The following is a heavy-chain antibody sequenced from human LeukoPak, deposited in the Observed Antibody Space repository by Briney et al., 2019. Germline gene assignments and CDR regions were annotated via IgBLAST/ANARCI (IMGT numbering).Heavy chain of an antibody. CDR1: GFTFSSDA. CDR3: ARNLDV. CDR2: ISSSGGIT. D-gene: IGHD1-1*01. V-gene: IGHV3-48*03. Sequence: GGSLRLSCAASGFTFSSDAMSWVRQAPGKGLEWVSCISSSGGITYYADSVKGRFTISRDHAKNSLYLQMNSLRAGDTAVYYCARNLDVWGQGTLVTVSS. J-gene: IGHJ4*02.